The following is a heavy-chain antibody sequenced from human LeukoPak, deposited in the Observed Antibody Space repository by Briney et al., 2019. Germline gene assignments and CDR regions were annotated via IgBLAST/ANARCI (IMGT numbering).Heavy chain of an antibody. CDR2: INHSGST. CDR3: ANGRGIPYYFDY. CDR1: GGSFSGYY. V-gene: IGHV4-34*01. Sequence: PSETLSLTCAVYGGSFSGYYWSWIRQPPGKGLEWIGEINHSGSTNYNPSLKSRVTISVDTSKNQFSLKLSSVTAADTAVYYCANGRGIPYYFDYWGQGTLVTVSS. J-gene: IGHJ4*02. D-gene: IGHD1-26*01.